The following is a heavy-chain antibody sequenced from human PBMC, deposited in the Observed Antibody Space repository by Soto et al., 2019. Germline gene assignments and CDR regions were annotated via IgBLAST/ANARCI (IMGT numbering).Heavy chain of an antibody. Sequence: SETLSLTCTVSGGSISSYYWSWIRQPAGKGLEWIGRIYTSGSTNYNPPLKSRVTMSVDTSKNQFSLKLSSVTAADTAVYYCAREGPGLRYFDWLPRSNYYYGMDVWGQGTTVTVSS. D-gene: IGHD3-9*01. V-gene: IGHV4-4*07. CDR2: IYTSGST. J-gene: IGHJ6*02. CDR3: AREGPGLRYFDWLPRSNYYYGMDV. CDR1: GGSISSYY.